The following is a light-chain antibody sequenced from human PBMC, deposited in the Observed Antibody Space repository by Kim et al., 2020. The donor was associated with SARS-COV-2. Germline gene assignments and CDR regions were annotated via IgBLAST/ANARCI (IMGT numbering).Light chain of an antibody. V-gene: IGLV2-14*03. CDR1: SSDIGGYTY. J-gene: IGLJ3*02. Sequence: GQSITISSTGTSSDIGGYTYFYWYQQRPGKAPTLMIYDVSDRPSGVSTRFSGSKSGNASSLTISGLQAEDEADYYFSAYRAGNTFVFGGGTQVTVL. CDR2: DVS. CDR3: SAYRAGNTFV.